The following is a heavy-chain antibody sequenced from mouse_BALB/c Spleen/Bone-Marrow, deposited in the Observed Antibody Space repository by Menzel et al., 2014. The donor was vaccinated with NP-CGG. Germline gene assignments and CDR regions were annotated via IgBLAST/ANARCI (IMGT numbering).Heavy chain of an antibody. Sequence: EVQLQQSGPELVKPGASVKMSCKASGYTFTSYVMHWVKQKPGQGLEWIGYINPYNDGTKYSEKFKGKATLTSGKSSSTAYMELSSLTSEDSAVYYCARGGYYGYYAMDYWGQGTSVTVSS. V-gene: IGHV1-14*01. CDR2: INPYNDGT. CDR3: ARGGYYGYYAMDY. J-gene: IGHJ4*01. CDR1: GYTFTSYV. D-gene: IGHD1-2*01.